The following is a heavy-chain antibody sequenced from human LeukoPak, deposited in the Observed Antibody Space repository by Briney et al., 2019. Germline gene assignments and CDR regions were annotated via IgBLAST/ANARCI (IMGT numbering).Heavy chain of an antibody. CDR1: GGTFSSYT. V-gene: IGHV1-69*04. J-gene: IGHJ4*02. CDR2: IIPILGIA. D-gene: IGHD4-17*01. Sequence: SVKVSCKASGGTFSSYTISSVRQAPGQGLEWMGRIIPILGIANYAQKFQGRVTITADKSTSTAYMELSSLRSEDTAVYYCAREISMTTVPNGAFDYWGQGTLVTVSS. CDR3: AREISMTTVPNGAFDY.